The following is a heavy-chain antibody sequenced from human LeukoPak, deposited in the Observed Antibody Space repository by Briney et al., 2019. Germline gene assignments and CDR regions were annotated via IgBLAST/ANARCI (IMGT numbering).Heavy chain of an antibody. CDR3: ARGAYDSGSYQYFFDY. Sequence: SETLSLTCTVSGGSISPYYWSWIRQPPGKGLEWIGYIYYTGSTDYNPSLKSRVTISLDTSKHQFSLRLTSVTAADTAVYYCARGAYDSGSYQYFFDYWGQGTLVTISS. J-gene: IGHJ4*02. D-gene: IGHD3-10*01. CDR1: GGSISPYY. V-gene: IGHV4-59*01. CDR2: IYYTGST.